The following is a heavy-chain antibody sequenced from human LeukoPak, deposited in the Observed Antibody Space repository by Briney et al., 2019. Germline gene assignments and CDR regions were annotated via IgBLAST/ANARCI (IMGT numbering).Heavy chain of an antibody. Sequence: PSETLSLTCSVSGASINSYYWNWIRQPPGKGLEWIGNTYTSGSTNYNPSLKSRVTISLDTSKNQFSLKMSSVTAADTAVYYCAKDWELGSWGQGTLVTISS. CDR1: GASINSYY. J-gene: IGHJ5*02. V-gene: IGHV4-59*01. D-gene: IGHD1-26*01. CDR2: TYTSGST. CDR3: AKDWELGS.